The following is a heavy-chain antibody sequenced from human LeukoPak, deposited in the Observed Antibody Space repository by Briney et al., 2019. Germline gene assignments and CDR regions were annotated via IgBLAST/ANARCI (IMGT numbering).Heavy chain of an antibody. V-gene: IGHV1-46*01. Sequence: ASVKVSCKASGYTFTSYYMHWVRQAPGQGLEWMGIINPSGGSTSYAQKFQGRVTMTRDTSTSTVYMELSSLRSEDTAVYYCARRRGGGVEQSIYFDYWGQGTLVTVSS. J-gene: IGHJ4*02. CDR3: ARRRGGGVEQSIYFDY. CDR1: GYTFTSYY. CDR2: INPSGGST. D-gene: IGHD6-19*01.